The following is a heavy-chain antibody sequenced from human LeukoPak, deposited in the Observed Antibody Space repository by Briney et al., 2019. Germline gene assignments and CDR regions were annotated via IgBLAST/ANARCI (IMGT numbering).Heavy chain of an antibody. V-gene: IGHV4-59*01. CDR3: ARAGYSYGSIVFDY. Sequence: SETLSLTCTVSGGSISSNYWSWIRQPPGRGLEWIGYIYYSGSTNYNPSLKSRVTISADTSKNQFSLKVSSVTAADTGVYYCARAGYSYGSIVFDYWGQGTLVTVPS. CDR2: IYYSGST. D-gene: IGHD5-18*01. J-gene: IGHJ4*02. CDR1: GGSISSNY.